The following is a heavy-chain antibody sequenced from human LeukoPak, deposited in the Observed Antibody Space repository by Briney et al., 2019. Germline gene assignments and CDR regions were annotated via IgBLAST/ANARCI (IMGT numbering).Heavy chain of an antibody. Sequence: GGSLRLSCAASGFTFSSYAVSWVRQAPGKGLEWVSAISGSGGSTYYADSVKGRFTISRDNSKNTLYLQMNSLRAEDTAVYYCAKDWEHYYYDSSGYYEESDYWGQGTLVTVSS. V-gene: IGHV3-23*01. D-gene: IGHD3-22*01. J-gene: IGHJ4*02. CDR2: ISGSGGST. CDR1: GFTFSSYA. CDR3: AKDWEHYYYDSSGYYEESDY.